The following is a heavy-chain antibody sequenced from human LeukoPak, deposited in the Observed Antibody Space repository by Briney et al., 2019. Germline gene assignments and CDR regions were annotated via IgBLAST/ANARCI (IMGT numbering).Heavy chain of an antibody. D-gene: IGHD2-2*01. CDR1: GGSISSYY. V-gene: IGHV4-59*08. J-gene: IGHJ5*02. CDR3: ARRSYCSSTSCYGWVDP. CDR2: IYYSGST. Sequence: PSETLSLTCTVSGGSISSYYWSWIRQPPGKGLEWIGYIYYSGSTNYNPSLKSRVTIPVDTSKNQFSLKLSSVTAADTAVYYCARRSYCSSTSCYGWVDPWGQGTLVTVSS.